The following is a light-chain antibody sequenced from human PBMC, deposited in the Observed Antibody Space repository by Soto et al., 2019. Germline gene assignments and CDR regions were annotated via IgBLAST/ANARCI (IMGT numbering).Light chain of an antibody. CDR1: QNISSD. CDR3: QQYNKWPRT. V-gene: IGKV3-15*01. Sequence: EILLTQSPATLSVSPGERATLSCRANQNISSDLAWYQQNRGQAPRLLIYGASTRATGLTARFSGSGSGTDFTLTICSLQSEDFAVYHCQQYNKWPRTFGQGTKVEIK. CDR2: GAS. J-gene: IGKJ1*01.